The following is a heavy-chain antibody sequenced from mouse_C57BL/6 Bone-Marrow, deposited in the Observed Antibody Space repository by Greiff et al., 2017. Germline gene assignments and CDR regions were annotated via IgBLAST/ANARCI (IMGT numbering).Heavy chain of an antibody. V-gene: IGHV1-81*01. CDR3: ARLYYDYGGFAY. D-gene: IGHD2-4*01. CDR1: GYTFTSYG. Sequence: VKLMESGAELARPGASVTLSCKASGYTFTSYGISWVKQRTGQGLEWIGEIYPRSGNTYYNEKFKGKATLTADKSSSTAYMELRSLTSEDSAVYFCARLYYDYGGFAYWGQGTLVTVAA. J-gene: IGHJ3*01. CDR2: IYPRSGNT.